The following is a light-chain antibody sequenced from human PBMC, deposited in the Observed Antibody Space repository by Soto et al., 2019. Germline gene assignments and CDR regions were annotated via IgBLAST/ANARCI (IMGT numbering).Light chain of an antibody. CDR2: TAS. Sequence: DLQMTQSPSSLSASVGDRVTITCRASQDIRNNLAWYLQKPGKVPQLLIYTASTLQSGVTSRLSASGSGTDFTLTISSLQPEDVGIYYCQKCNGAPFTFGPGTTVDIK. CDR1: QDIRNN. CDR3: QKCNGAPFT. J-gene: IGKJ3*01. V-gene: IGKV1-27*01.